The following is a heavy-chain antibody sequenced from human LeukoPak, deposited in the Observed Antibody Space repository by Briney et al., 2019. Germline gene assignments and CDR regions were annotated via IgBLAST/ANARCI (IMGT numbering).Heavy chain of an antibody. D-gene: IGHD5-18*01. CDR1: GYTFTGYY. CDR2: INPNSGGT. J-gene: IGHJ4*02. CDR3: AREDIGSKGYSYGGN. Sequence: GASVKVSCKTSGYTFTGYYMHWVRQAPGQGLEWMGWINPNSGGTNYAQKFQGRVTMTRDTSISTAYMELSRLRSDDTAVYYCAREDIGSKGYSYGGNWGQGTLVTVSS. V-gene: IGHV1-2*02.